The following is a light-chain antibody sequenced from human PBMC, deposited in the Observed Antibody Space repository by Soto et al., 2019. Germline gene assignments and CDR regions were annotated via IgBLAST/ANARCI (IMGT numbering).Light chain of an antibody. CDR2: AAS. V-gene: IGKV1-39*01. CDR1: QTISSW. Sequence: DIQMTQSPSTLSGSVGDRVTITCRASQTISSWLAWYQQKPGKAPKLLIYAASNLQSGVPSRFSGSGSGTHFTLTISSLQPEDFAAYYCQQTFTTLSFGGGTKVDIK. J-gene: IGKJ4*01. CDR3: QQTFTTLS.